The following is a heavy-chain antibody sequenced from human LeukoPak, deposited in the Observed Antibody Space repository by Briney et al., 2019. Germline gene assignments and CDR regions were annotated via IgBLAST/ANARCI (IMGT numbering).Heavy chain of an antibody. V-gene: IGHV1-2*02. CDR2: INPNSGGT. CDR1: GYTFTGYY. CDR3: ARAGPFYYDSSGTDAFDI. J-gene: IGHJ3*02. Sequence: ASVKVSCKASGYTFTGYYMHWVRQAPGQGLEWMGWINPNSGGTNYAQKFQGRVTMTGDTSISTAYMELSRLRSDDTAVYYCARAGPFYYDSSGTDAFDIWGQGTMVTVSS. D-gene: IGHD3-22*01.